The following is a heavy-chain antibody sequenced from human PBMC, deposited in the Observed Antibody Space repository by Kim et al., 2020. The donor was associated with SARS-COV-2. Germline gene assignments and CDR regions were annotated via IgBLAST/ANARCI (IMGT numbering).Heavy chain of an antibody. D-gene: IGHD3-9*01. Sequence: TRYSPPCQGQFTISTDKSISTAYMKWSSLKASDTAMYYCARADISPYYFDYWGQGTLVTVSS. CDR2: T. CDR3: ARADISPYYFDY. V-gene: IGHV5-51*01. J-gene: IGHJ4*02.